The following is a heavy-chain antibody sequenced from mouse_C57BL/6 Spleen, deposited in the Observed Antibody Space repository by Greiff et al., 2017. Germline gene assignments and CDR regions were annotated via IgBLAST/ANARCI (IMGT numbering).Heavy chain of an antibody. CDR2: IYPGNSDT. Sequence: VQLQQSGTVLARPGASVKMSCKTSGYTFTSYWMHWVKQRPGQGLEWIGAIYPGNSDTSYNQKFKGKAKLTAVTSASTAYMEISSLTNEDSAVYYCTRGDSSGGRNYFDYWGQGTTLTVSS. J-gene: IGHJ2*01. D-gene: IGHD3-2*02. CDR3: TRGDSSGGRNYFDY. CDR1: GYTFTSYW. V-gene: IGHV1-5*01.